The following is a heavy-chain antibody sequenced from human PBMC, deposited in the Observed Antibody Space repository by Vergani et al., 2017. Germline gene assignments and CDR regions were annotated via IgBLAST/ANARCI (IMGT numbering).Heavy chain of an antibody. J-gene: IGHJ4*02. Sequence: EVQLLESGGGLVQPGGSLRLSCAASGFTFSSYAMSWVRQAPGKGLEWVSAISGSGGSTYYADSVKGRFTISSDKSKNTLYLQMNSLRAEDTAVYYCAKVAAVAGHFDYWGQGTLVTVSS. CDR3: AKVAAVAGHFDY. D-gene: IGHD6-19*01. V-gene: IGHV3-23*01. CDR2: ISGSGGST. CDR1: GFTFSSYA.